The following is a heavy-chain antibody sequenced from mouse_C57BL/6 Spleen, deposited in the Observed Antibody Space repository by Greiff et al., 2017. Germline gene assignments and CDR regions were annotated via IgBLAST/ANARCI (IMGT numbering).Heavy chain of an antibody. CDR3: ARRTYYCGSSCFDD. CDR1: GYNFTSSW. J-gene: IGHJ2*01. D-gene: IGHD1-1*01. CDR2: IDPSDSET. Sequence: QVLLQQPGAELVRPGSSVKLSCKASGYNFTSSWMHWVKQRPLQGLEWIGNIDPSDSETHYNQKFKDKATLTVDKSSSTAYMQLSSLTSEDSAVYYCARRTYYCGSSCFDDWGKGTTLTVSA. V-gene: IGHV1-52*01.